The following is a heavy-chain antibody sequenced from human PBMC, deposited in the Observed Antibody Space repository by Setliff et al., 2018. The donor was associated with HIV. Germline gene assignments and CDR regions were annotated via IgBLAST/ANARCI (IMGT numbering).Heavy chain of an antibody. CDR1: GGTFRSHE. J-gene: IGHJ6*02. D-gene: IGHD3-16*02. Sequence: ASVKVSCKASGGTFRSHEISWVRQAPGQGLEWMGWMNPKSGVSGSALKFHDRVTMTRDTSTLTLYMELSSLTSEDTAVYYCARAKAVGGVIITGGLDVWGQGTTVTVSS. V-gene: IGHV1-8*02. CDR2: MNPKSGVS. CDR3: ARAKAVGGVIITGGLDV.